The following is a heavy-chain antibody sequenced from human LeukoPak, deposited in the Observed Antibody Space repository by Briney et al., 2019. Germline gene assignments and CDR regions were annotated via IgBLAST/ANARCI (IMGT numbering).Heavy chain of an antibody. CDR1: GGSVSSNIYY. J-gene: IGHJ4*02. Sequence: SETLSLTCTVSGGSVSSNIYYWNWIRQPPGKGLEWIGYIYYSGSTNYNPSLKSRVTISVDTSKNQFSLKLTSMTAADTAVYYCAREDSSGYLGYWGQGTLVTVSS. CDR3: AREDSSGYLGY. CDR2: IYYSGST. D-gene: IGHD3-22*01. V-gene: IGHV4-61*01.